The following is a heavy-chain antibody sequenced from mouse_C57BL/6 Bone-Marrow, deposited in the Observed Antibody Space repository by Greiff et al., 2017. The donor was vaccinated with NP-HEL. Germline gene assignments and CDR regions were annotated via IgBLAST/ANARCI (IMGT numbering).Heavy chain of an antibody. CDR3: ARGGDYDYFDY. CDR1: GFTFSSYA. V-gene: IGHV5-4*03. CDR2: ISDGGSYT. Sequence: EVKLMESGGGLVKPGGSLKLSCAASGFTFSSYAMSWVRQTPEKRLEWVATISDGGSYTYYPDNVQGRFTISRDNAKNNLYLQMSHLKSEDTAMYYCARGGDYDYFDYWGQGTTLTVSS. J-gene: IGHJ2*01. D-gene: IGHD2-4*01.